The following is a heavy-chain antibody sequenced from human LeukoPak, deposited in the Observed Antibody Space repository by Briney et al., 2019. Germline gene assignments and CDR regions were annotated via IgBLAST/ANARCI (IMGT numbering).Heavy chain of an antibody. J-gene: IGHJ4*02. V-gene: IGHV3-30*04. CDR3: ARDHRLTADY. CDR1: GFTFSSYA. Sequence: PGGSLRLSCAASGFTFSSYAMLWVRQAPGKGLEWVAVISYDGSNKYYADSVKGRFTISRDNSKNTLYLQMNSLRAEDTAVYYCARDHRLTADYWGQGTLVTVSS. D-gene: IGHD2-21*02. CDR2: ISYDGSNK.